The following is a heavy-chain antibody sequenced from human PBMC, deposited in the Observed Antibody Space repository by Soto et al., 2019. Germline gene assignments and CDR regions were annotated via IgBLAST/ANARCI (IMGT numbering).Heavy chain of an antibody. CDR3: ARLQYSSSSALGY. CDR2: IIPIFGTA. D-gene: IGHD6-6*01. V-gene: IGHV1-69*06. CDR1: GGTFSSYA. J-gene: IGHJ4*02. Sequence: SVKVSCKASGGTFSSYAISWVRQAPGQGLEWMGGIIPIFGTANYAQKFQGRVTITADKSISTAYLQWSSLKASDTAMYYCARLQYSSSSALGYWGQGTLVTVSS.